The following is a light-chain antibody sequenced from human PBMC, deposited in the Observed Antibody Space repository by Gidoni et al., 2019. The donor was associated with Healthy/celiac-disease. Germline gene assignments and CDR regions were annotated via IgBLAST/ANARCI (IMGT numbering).Light chain of an antibody. V-gene: IGKV3-20*01. CDR3: QQYGSSPRDT. CDR1: QSVSSSY. Sequence: EIVLTQAPGTLSLSPGERATLSCRASQSVSSSYLAWYQQNPGQAPRLLIYGASSRATGIPDRFSGSGSCTDFTLTISRLEPEDFAVYYCQQYGSSPRDTFGQGTKLEIK. J-gene: IGKJ2*01. CDR2: GAS.